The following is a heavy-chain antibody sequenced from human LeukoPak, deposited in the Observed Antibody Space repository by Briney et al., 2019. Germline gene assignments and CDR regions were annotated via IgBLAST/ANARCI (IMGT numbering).Heavy chain of an antibody. CDR3: AREGYSSGWYGPYWYFDL. D-gene: IGHD6-19*01. Sequence: PGGSLRLSCAASGFTFSSYRMSWVRQTPRKGLEWVANIKQDGSEKYYVDSVKGRLTISRDNDKNSLYLQMNSLRAEDTAVYYCAREGYSSGWYGPYWYFDLWGRGTLVTVSS. CDR1: GFTFSSYR. J-gene: IGHJ2*01. V-gene: IGHV3-7*01. CDR2: IKQDGSEK.